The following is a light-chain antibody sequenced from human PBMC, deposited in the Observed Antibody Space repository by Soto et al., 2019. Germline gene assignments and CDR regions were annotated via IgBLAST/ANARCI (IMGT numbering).Light chain of an antibody. CDR2: SHN. CDR3: AAWDDSLNGWV. J-gene: IGLJ3*02. V-gene: IGLV1-44*01. CDR1: SSNIGGYT. Sequence: QYVLTQPPSASGTPGQRVTISCSGSSSNIGGYTVNWYQQLPGTAPKLLIYSHNQRPSGVPDRFSGSKSGTSASLAISGLQSEDEADYYCAAWDDSLNGWVFGGGTKLTVL.